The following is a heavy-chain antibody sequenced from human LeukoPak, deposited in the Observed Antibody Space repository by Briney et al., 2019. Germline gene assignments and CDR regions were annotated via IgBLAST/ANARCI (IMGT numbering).Heavy chain of an antibody. J-gene: IGHJ4*02. CDR3: TRDREQQATYYY. CDR1: GFTFSSYW. D-gene: IGHD6-13*01. CDR2: INSDGSSI. Sequence: PGGSLRLPCAASGFTFSSYWMHWVRQAPGKGLVWVSRINSDGSSISYADSVKGRFTISRDNAKDTLYPQMNSLRAEDTAVYYCTRDREQQATYYYWGQGTLVTVSS. V-gene: IGHV3-74*01.